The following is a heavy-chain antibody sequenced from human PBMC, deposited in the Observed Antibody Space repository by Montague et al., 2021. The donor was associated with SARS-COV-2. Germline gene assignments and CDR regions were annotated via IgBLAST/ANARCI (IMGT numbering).Heavy chain of an antibody. Sequence: ETLSLTCTVSGGSRSSNNYYWDWIRQPPGKVLEWFGRIEDSGSTXHNPSLKSRVTISVDTSKNHFSLKLNSVTAADTAVYYCARRGRKLLPVATTIGGCDICGQGTMVTVSS. V-gene: IGHV4-39*02. D-gene: IGHD5-12*01. CDR3: ARRGRKLLPVATTIGGCDI. CDR1: GGSRSSNNYY. CDR2: IEDSGST. J-gene: IGHJ3*02.